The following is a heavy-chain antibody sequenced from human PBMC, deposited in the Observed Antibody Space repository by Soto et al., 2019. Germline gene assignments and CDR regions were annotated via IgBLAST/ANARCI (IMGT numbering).Heavy chain of an antibody. V-gene: IGHV4-4*02. D-gene: IGHD3-22*01. CDR3: AREDYYDSSGYYYARWDY. CDR1: GGSISSSNW. CDR2: IYHSGST. J-gene: IGHJ4*02. Sequence: PSETLSLTWAVSGGSISSSNWWSFVRQPPGKGLEWIGEIYHSGSTNYNPSLKSRVTISVDKSKNQFSLKLSSVTAADTAVYYCAREDYYDSSGYYYARWDYWGQGTLVTVSS.